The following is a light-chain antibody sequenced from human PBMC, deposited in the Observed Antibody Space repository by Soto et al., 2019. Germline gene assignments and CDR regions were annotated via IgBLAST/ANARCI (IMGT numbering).Light chain of an antibody. CDR1: QSISSN. CDR2: GAS. J-gene: IGKJ2*01. Sequence: EIVMTQSPATLSVSPGERATLSCRASQSISSNLAWYQQKPSQAPRLLIYGASTRATAIPARFSGSGSGTEFTLTISSLQSEDFAVYYCQQYNNWPRTFGQGTKLEIK. CDR3: QQYNNWPRT. V-gene: IGKV3-15*01.